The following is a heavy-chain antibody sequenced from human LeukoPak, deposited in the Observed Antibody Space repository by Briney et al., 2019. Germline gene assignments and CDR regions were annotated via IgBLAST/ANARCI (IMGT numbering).Heavy chain of an antibody. J-gene: IGHJ5*02. Sequence: SETLSLTCTVSGGSISSGSYYWSWIRQPAGKGLEWIGRIYTSGSTNYNPSLKSRVTISVDTSKNQFSLKLSSVTAADTAVYYCARSVVVVVAATGSNWFDPWGQGTLVTVSS. CDR2: IYTSGST. V-gene: IGHV4-61*02. CDR1: GGSISSGSYY. D-gene: IGHD2-15*01. CDR3: ARSVVVVVAATGSNWFDP.